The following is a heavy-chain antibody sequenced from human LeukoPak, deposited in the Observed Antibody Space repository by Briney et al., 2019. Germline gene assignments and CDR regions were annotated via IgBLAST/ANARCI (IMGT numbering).Heavy chain of an antibody. V-gene: IGHV3-23*01. CDR1: GFTFSSYA. CDR3: AKDPFWYLDTASPYYFDY. CDR2: ISGSGGST. Sequence: GGSLRLSCAASGFTFSSYAMSWVRQAPGKGLEWVSAISGSGGSTYYADSVKGRFTISRDNSKNTLYLQMNSLRAEDTAVYYCAKDPFWYLDTASPYYFDYWGQGTLVTVSS. D-gene: IGHD5-18*01. J-gene: IGHJ4*02.